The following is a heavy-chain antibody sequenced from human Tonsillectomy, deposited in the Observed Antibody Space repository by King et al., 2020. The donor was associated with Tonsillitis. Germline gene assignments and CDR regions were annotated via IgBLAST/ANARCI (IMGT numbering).Heavy chain of an antibody. CDR1: GFSLSTSGMC. V-gene: IGHV2-70*04. Sequence: TLKESGPALVKPTQTLTLTCTFSGFSLSTSGMCVSWIRQPPGKALEWLARLNWDDDKFYSTSLKTRLTISKCTSENQVVLTMTNMDPVDAATYYCARRLCTSTSCSLDYWGQGTLVTVSS. D-gene: IGHD2-2*01. CDR2: LNWDDDK. J-gene: IGHJ4*02. CDR3: ARRLCTSTSCSLDY.